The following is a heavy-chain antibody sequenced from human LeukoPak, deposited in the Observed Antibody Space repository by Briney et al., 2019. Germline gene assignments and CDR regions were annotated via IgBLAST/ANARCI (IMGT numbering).Heavy chain of an antibody. CDR2: ISSSGSTI. D-gene: IGHD3-22*01. CDR1: GFTFSSYE. CDR3: ARHDSRYGIVV. J-gene: IGHJ6*02. V-gene: IGHV3-48*03. Sequence: GGSLRLSCAASGFTFSSYERNWVRQAPGKGLEWVTYISSSGSTIYYADSVKGRFTISRDNDNNSVYLQTNSLRAEDKVVYYCARHDSRYGIVVWGQGTNVTVSS.